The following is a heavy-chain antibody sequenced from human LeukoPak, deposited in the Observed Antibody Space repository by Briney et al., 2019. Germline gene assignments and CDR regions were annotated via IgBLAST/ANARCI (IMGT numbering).Heavy chain of an antibody. CDR1: GVSISTTPW. CDR3: ARHVMPRTIFGVVPYGYYYGMDV. CDR2: IHHSGAN. Sequence: SETLSLTCAVQGVSISTTPWWTWVRQFPGKGLEWIGEIHHSGANNNNLSLKSHVTISVDKSKNHFALKMSSVTAADTAVYYCARHVMPRTIFGVVPYGYYYGMDVWGQGTTVTVSS. D-gene: IGHD3-3*01. V-gene: IGHV4-4*02. J-gene: IGHJ6*02.